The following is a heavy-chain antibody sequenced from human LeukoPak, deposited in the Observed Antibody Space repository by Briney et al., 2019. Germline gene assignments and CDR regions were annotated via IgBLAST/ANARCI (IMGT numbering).Heavy chain of an antibody. Sequence: PSETLSLTCTVSGGSMSSNFWSWIRQPAGKGLEWIGRIYTSGTTNYNPSLQSRVTMSVDTSKNQLSLKLSPVTAADTAVYYCARTPVEIISGYYHYYYMDVWGEGTTVTVSS. CDR1: GGSMSSNF. V-gene: IGHV4-4*07. CDR3: ARTPVEIISGYYHYYYMDV. CDR2: IYTSGTT. J-gene: IGHJ6*03. D-gene: IGHD5-12*01.